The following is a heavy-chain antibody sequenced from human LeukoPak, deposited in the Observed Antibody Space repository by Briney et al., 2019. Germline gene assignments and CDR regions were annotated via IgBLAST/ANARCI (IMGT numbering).Heavy chain of an antibody. J-gene: IGHJ4*02. D-gene: IGHD3-16*01. CDR1: GGTFSRYT. V-gene: IGHV1-69*13. CDR3: ARGYACDY. Sequence: GASVKVSCKASGGTFSRYTINWVRQAPGQGLEWLGGISPLFGSANYAQNFQNRVTITADESTNTAYMELSSLRSDDTAIYYCARGYACDYWGQGTPVTVSS. CDR2: ISPLFGSA.